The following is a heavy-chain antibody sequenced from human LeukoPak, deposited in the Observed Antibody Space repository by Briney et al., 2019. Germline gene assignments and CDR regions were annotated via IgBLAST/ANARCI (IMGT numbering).Heavy chain of an antibody. J-gene: IGHJ4*02. CDR3: ATDLVVSGSYCY. CDR2: FDPEDGET. V-gene: IGHV1-24*01. Sequence: ASVKVSCKVSGYTLTELSLHWVRQAPGKGLVWMGGFDPEDGETIYAQKFQGRVTMTEDTSTDTAYMELGSLRSEDTAVYYCATDLVVSGSYCYWGQGTLVTVSS. CDR1: GYTLTELS. D-gene: IGHD1-26*01.